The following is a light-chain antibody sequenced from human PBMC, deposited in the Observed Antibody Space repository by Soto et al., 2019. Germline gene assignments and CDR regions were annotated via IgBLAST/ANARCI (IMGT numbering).Light chain of an antibody. CDR3: SSYTSSSNFYV. V-gene: IGLV2-14*01. Sequence: QSVLPHPASVSGSPGHAITIACTGTSSDVGGYNYVSWYQQHPGKAPKLMIYEVSNRPSGVSNRFSGSKSGNTASLTISGLQAEDEADYYCSSYTSSSNFYVFGTGTKVTVL. J-gene: IGLJ1*01. CDR2: EVS. CDR1: SSDVGGYNY.